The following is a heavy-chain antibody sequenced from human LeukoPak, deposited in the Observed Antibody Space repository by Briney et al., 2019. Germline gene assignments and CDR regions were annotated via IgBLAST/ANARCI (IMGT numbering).Heavy chain of an antibody. D-gene: IGHD6-25*01. CDR3: AKDEADADAFDI. J-gene: IGHJ3*02. Sequence: GGSLRLSCAASGFTFSSYAMSWVRQAPGKGLEWASAISGSGGSTYCADSVKGRFTISRDNSKNTLYLQMNSLRAEDTAVYYCAKDEADADAFDIWGQGTMVTVSS. V-gene: IGHV3-23*01. CDR2: ISGSGGST. CDR1: GFTFSSYA.